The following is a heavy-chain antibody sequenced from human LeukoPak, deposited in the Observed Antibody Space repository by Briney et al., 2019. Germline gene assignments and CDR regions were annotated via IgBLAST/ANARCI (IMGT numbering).Heavy chain of an antibody. Sequence: GGSPRLSCAASGFTFSSYSMNWVRQAPGKGLEWVSSISSSSSYIYYADSVKGRFTISRDNAKNSLYLQMNSLRVEDTAVYYCATTLSGWSPPQTSYYSYYMDVWGKGTTVTISS. J-gene: IGHJ6*03. CDR3: ATTLSGWSPPQTSYYSYYMDV. D-gene: IGHD6-19*01. CDR1: GFTFSSYS. CDR2: ISSSSSYI. V-gene: IGHV3-21*01.